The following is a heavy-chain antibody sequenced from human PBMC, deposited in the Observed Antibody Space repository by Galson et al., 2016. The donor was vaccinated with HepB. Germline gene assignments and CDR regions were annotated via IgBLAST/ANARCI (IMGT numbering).Heavy chain of an antibody. D-gene: IGHD1-20*01. CDR1: GYTFTSYY. J-gene: IGHJ6*02. Sequence: SVKVSCKASGYTFTSYYIHWVRQAPGQGLEWMGTINPSGGSTSYAQEFQGRVTMTRDTSTSTVYMELSSLRSEDTAVYYCAREFITGGTIYPHNYGLDVWGQGATVTVSS. CDR3: AREFITGGTIYPHNYGLDV. V-gene: IGHV1-46*01. CDR2: INPSGGST.